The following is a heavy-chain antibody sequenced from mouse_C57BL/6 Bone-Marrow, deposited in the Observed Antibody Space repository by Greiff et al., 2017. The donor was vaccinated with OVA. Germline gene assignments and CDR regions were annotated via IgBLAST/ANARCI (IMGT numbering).Heavy chain of an antibody. V-gene: IGHV5-4*01. CDR1: GFTFSSYA. D-gene: IGHD1-1*01. CDR3: ARGLPPYYYGSLDY. Sequence: EVHLVESGGGLVKPGGSLKLSCAASGFTFSSYAMSWVRQTPEKRLEWVATISDGGSYTYYPDNVKGRFTISRDNAKNNLYLQMSHLKSEDTAMYYCARGLPPYYYGSLDYWGQGTTLTVSS. CDR2: ISDGGSYT. J-gene: IGHJ2*01.